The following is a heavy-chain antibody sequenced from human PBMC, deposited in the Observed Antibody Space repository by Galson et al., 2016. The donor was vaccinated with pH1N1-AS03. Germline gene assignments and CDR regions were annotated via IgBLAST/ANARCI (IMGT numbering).Heavy chain of an antibody. CDR2: QDGSEK. J-gene: IGHJ4*02. D-gene: IGHD1-26*01. V-gene: IGHV3-7*01. Sequence: QDGSEKPYVGSVRGRFTISRDNAKNSLYLQMSTLRVDDTAIYYCATSGSYRFDYWGQGALVTVSS. CDR3: ATSGSYRFDY.